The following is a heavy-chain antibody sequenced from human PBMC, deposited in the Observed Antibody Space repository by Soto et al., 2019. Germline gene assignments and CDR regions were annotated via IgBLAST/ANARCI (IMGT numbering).Heavy chain of an antibody. CDR3: AREVGYSNYYNWFDP. CDR1: GGSISSYY. V-gene: IGHV4-59*01. D-gene: IGHD4-4*01. CDR2: IYYSGST. J-gene: IGHJ5*02. Sequence: LSLTCTVSGGSISSYYWSWIRQPPGKGLEWIGYIYYSGSTNYNPSLKSRVTISVDTSKNQFSLKLSSVTAADTAVYYCAREVGYSNYYNWFDPWGQGTLVTVSS.